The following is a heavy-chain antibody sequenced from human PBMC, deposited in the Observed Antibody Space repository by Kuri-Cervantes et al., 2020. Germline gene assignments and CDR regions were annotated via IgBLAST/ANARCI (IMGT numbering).Heavy chain of an antibody. CDR3: ARPDPETYYYGSGSDRNYYYYGMDV. D-gene: IGHD3-10*01. CDR1: GYTLTELS. CDR2: FDPEDGET. J-gene: IGHJ6*02. V-gene: IGHV1-24*01. Sequence: ASVKVSCKVSGYTLTELSMHWVRQAPGKGLEWMGGFDPEDGETIYAQKFQGRVTITADESTSTAYMELSSLRSEDTAVYYCARPDPETYYYGSGSDRNYYYYGMDVWGQGTTVTVSS.